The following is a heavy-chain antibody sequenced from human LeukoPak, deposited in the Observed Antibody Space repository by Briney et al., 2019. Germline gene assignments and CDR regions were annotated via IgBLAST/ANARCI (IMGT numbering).Heavy chain of an antibody. CDR3: ARFAAGGYYYYYMDV. CDR2: IKTDGSEK. Sequence: GGSLRLSCEGSGYTFSNYWMGWVRQAPGKGLQWVANIKTDGSEKYYVDSVKGRFTISRDNAKNSLYLQMNSLRADDTAVYYCARFAAGGYYYYYMDVWGKGTTVTVSS. D-gene: IGHD3-10*01. V-gene: IGHV3-7*01. CDR1: GYTFSNYW. J-gene: IGHJ6*03.